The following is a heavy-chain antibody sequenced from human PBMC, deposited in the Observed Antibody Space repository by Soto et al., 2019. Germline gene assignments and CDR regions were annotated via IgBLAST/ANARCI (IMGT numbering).Heavy chain of an antibody. CDR1: CGSFSGYY. Sequence: SETLSLTCAVYCGSFSGYYWSWVPPPPGRGLEWIGEINHSGSTNYNPSLKSRVTISVDTSKNQFSLKLSSVTAADTAVYYCARVFGGVPDYWGQGTLVTVSS. CDR2: INHSGST. J-gene: IGHJ4*02. CDR3: ARVFGGVPDY. V-gene: IGHV4-34*01. D-gene: IGHD3-3*01.